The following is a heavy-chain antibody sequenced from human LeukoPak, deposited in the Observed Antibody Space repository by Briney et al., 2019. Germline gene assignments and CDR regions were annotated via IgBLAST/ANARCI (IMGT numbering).Heavy chain of an antibody. CDR2: INPNSGGT. Sequence: EASVKVSCKASGYTFTSYVITWVRQAPGQGLEWMGWINPNSGGTNYAQKFQGRVTMTRDTSISTAYMELRSLRSDDTAVYYCARAYYDILTGYYKALLCYWGQGTLLTVSS. V-gene: IGHV1-2*02. J-gene: IGHJ4*02. D-gene: IGHD3-9*01. CDR3: ARAYYDILTGYYKALLCY. CDR1: GYTFTSYV.